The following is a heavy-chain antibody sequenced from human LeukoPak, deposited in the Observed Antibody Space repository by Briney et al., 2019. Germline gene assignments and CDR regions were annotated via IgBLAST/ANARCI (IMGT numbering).Heavy chain of an antibody. CDR2: IKQDGGDK. CDR1: GFTFSTYW. CDR3: ARDVTASTYYYDSSGLLDY. Sequence: GGSLRLSCAASGFTFSTYWMSWVRQAPGKGLEWVANIKQDGGDKYYVDSVKGRFTISRDNAKNSPYLQMHSLRAEDTAVYYCARDVTASTYYYDSSGLLDYWGQGTLVTVSS. D-gene: IGHD3-22*01. V-gene: IGHV3-7*01. J-gene: IGHJ4*02.